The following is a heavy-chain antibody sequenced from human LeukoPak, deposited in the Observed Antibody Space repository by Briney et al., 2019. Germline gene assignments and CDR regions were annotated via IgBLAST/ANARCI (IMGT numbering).Heavy chain of an antibody. CDR3: AREGIAAAGGDY. CDR1: GFTFSRYW. V-gene: IGHV3-7*01. D-gene: IGHD6-13*01. Sequence: GGSLRLSCAASGFTFSRYWMSWVRQAPGKGLEWLANIKQDGSEKYYVDSVKGRFTISRDNAKNSVYLQMNSLRVEDTAVYYCAREGIAAAGGDYWGQGTLVTVSS. J-gene: IGHJ4*02. CDR2: IKQDGSEK.